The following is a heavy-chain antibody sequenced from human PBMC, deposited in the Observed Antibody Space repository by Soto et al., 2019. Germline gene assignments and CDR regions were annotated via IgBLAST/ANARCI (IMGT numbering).Heavy chain of an antibody. CDR3: ARRGSS. Sequence: HPGGSLRLSCAASGFTFSSSEMYWVRQAPGKGLEWVSYIHPGGQIIFYADSVKGRFTISRDNAKNSVYLQMNNLRAEDTAVYYCARRGSSWGQGTMVTV. D-gene: IGHD2-2*01. J-gene: IGHJ3*01. CDR1: GFTFSSSE. CDR2: IHPGGQII. V-gene: IGHV3-48*03.